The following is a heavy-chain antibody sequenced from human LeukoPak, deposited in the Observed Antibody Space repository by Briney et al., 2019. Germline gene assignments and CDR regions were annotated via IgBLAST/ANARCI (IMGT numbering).Heavy chain of an antibody. CDR1: GGSISSYY. V-gene: IGHV4-59*08. CDR2: FYNSGST. Sequence: SETLSLTCTVSGGSISSYYWSWIRQPPGEGLEWIGSFYNSGSTKYNPSLTSRVTISVDTSKIQFSLKVTSVTAADTAVYYCASTTRWLAMEYWGQGNLVTVSS. J-gene: IGHJ4*02. D-gene: IGHD6-19*01. CDR3: ASTTRWLAMEY.